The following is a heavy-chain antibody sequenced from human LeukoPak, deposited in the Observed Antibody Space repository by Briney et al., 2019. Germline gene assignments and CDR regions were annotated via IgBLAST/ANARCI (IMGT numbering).Heavy chain of an antibody. J-gene: IGHJ5*02. V-gene: IGHV1-18*01. CDR3: ARENGSSWPHWFDP. CDR2: ISAYNGNA. Sequence: GASVKVSCKASGYTFTSYGISWVRQAPGQGLEWMGWISAYNGNANYAQKLQGRVTMTTDTSTSTAYMELRSLRSDDTAVYYCARENGSSWPHWFDPWGQGTLVTVSS. CDR1: GYTFTSYG. D-gene: IGHD6-13*01.